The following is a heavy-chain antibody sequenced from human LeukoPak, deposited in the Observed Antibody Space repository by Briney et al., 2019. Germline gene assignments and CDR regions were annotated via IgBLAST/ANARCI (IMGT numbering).Heavy chain of an antibody. CDR1: GGSISSSGYY. CDR2: INYSGST. J-gene: IGHJ4*02. CDR3: ARRRGSGSPYFDY. D-gene: IGHD3-10*01. V-gene: IGHV4-39*01. Sequence: SSETLSLTCTVSGGSISSSGYYWGWIRQPPGKGPEWIGIINYSGSTYYNPSLKSRVTISVDTSKNQFSLKLSSVTAADTAVFYCARRRGSGSPYFDYWGQGTLVTVSS.